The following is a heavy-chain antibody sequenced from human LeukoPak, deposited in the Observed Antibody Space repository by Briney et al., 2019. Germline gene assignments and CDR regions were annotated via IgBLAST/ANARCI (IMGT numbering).Heavy chain of an antibody. J-gene: IGHJ6*03. CDR1: GFTLSTYS. V-gene: IGHV3-48*01. CDR2: IGTSSTTI. Sequence: PGGSLRLACEASGFTLSTYSMKWVSPAPGRGLEWVSNIGTSSTTIYYADSVKGRFTISRDNAKNSLYLQMNSLRADDTAVYYCARFAAGGSYYYYMDVWGKGTTVTVSS. D-gene: IGHD6-25*01. CDR3: ARFAAGGSYYYYMDV.